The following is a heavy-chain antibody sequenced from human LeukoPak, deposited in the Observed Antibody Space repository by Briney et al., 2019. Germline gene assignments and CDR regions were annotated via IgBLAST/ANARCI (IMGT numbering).Heavy chain of an antibody. D-gene: IGHD1-26*01. Sequence: ASETLSLTCTVSGGSISSGSYYWSWIRQPAGKGLEWIGRIYTSGSTNYNPSLKSRVTISVDTSKNQFSLKLSSVTAADTAVYYCAREFGVGATPTNTIDYWGQGTLVTVSS. CDR3: AREFGVGATPTNTIDY. V-gene: IGHV4-61*02. J-gene: IGHJ4*02. CDR2: IYTSGST. CDR1: GGSISSGSYY.